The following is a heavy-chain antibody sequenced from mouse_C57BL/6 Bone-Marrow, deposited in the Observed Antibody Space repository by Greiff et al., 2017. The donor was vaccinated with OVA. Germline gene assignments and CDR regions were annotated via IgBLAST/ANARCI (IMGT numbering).Heavy chain of an antibody. Sequence: VQLQQPGAELVRPGSSVKLSCKASGYTFTSYWMHWVKQRPIQGLEWIGNIDPSDSETHSNQKFKDKATLTVDKSASTAYMKLSSLTSEDPAGYDCARYYSNYLAWFADWGQGTLVTVSA. D-gene: IGHD2-5*01. J-gene: IGHJ3*01. V-gene: IGHV1-52*01. CDR1: GYTFTSYW. CDR3: ARYYSNYLAWFAD. CDR2: IDPSDSET.